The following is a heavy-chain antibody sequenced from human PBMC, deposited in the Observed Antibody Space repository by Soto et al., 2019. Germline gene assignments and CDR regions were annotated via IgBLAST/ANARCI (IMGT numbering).Heavy chain of an antibody. CDR1: GGNISSGVYY. CDR2: IYYYGNT. V-gene: IGHV4-31*03. D-gene: IGHD3-10*01. Sequence: PSETMFLTCTVSGGNISSGVYYWSWIRKHPGKGLEWIGYIYYYGNTYYKPSLKSRVTISVDTSKKQFSLRLSSVTAADTALYYCARAGGFNWFDPWGQGTLVTVSS. J-gene: IGHJ5*02. CDR3: ARAGGFNWFDP.